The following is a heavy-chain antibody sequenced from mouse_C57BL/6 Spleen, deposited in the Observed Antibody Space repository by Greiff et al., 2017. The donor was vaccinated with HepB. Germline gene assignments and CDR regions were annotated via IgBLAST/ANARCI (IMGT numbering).Heavy chain of an antibody. Sequence: VQLQQSGAELVKPGASVKLSCKASGYTFTEYTIHWVKQRSGQGLEWIGWFYPGSGSIKYNEKFKDKATLTADKSSSTVYMELSRLTSEDSAVYFCARHEGGYGSSYPWYFDVWGTGTTVTVSS. CDR2: FYPGSGSI. V-gene: IGHV1-62-2*01. CDR1: GYTFTEYT. CDR3: ARHEGGYGSSYPWYFDV. J-gene: IGHJ1*03. D-gene: IGHD1-1*01.